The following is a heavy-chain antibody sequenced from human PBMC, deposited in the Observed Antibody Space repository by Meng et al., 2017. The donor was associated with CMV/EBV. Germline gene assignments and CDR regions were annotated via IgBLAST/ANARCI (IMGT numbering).Heavy chain of an antibody. D-gene: IGHD1-26*01. Sequence: CVVSGFIFSSFAMSWVRQAPGKGLEWISAISGSGGNTYYADSVKGRFTISRDNSKNTLDLQLNSLRADDTAVYYCAKTRYSGSYGVDYWGQGTLVTVSS. CDR3: AKTRYSGSYGVDY. J-gene: IGHJ4*02. CDR2: ISGSGGNT. V-gene: IGHV3-23*01. CDR1: GFIFSSFA.